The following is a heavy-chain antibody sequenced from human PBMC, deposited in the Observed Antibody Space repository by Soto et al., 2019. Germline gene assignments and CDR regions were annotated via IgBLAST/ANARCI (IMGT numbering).Heavy chain of an antibody. J-gene: IGHJ5*02. CDR3: ARGDYGDFNWFDP. V-gene: IGHV4-59*01. Sequence: SETLSLTCTVSGGSISSYYSSWIRQPPGKGLEWIGYIYYSGSANYNPSLKSRVTISVDTSKNQFSLKLSSVTAADTAVYYCARGDYGDFNWFDPWGQGTLVTVSS. D-gene: IGHD4-17*01. CDR1: GGSISSYY. CDR2: IYYSGSA.